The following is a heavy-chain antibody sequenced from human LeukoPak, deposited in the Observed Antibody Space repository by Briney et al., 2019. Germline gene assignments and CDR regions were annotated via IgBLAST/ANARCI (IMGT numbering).Heavy chain of an antibody. Sequence: SETLYLTCTVSGGSVSSGNYYWSWIRQPPGKRLEWIGYIYYSGSTNYSPSLKSRVTISIDTSKNQFSLKLSSVTAADTAVYYCARGYCSGGTCYRSYFQHWGQGALVTVSS. J-gene: IGHJ1*01. V-gene: IGHV4-61*01. CDR3: ARGYCSGGTCYRSYFQH. D-gene: IGHD2-15*01. CDR1: GGSVSSGNYY. CDR2: IYYSGST.